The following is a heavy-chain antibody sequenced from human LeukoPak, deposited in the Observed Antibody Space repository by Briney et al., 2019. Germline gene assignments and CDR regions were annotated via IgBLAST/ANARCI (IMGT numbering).Heavy chain of an antibody. CDR3: ARPLMYYYGSETYFWFDP. CDR2: SSSGSTI. D-gene: IGHD3-10*01. Sequence: SSSGSTISYADSVKGRFTISRDNAKNSLYLQMNSLRAEDTAVYYCARPLMYYYGSETYFWFDPWGQGTLVTVSS. J-gene: IGHJ5*02. V-gene: IGHV3-11*04.